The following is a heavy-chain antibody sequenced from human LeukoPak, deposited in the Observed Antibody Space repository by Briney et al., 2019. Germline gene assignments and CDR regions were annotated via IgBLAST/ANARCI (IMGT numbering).Heavy chain of an antibody. Sequence: SETLSLTCIVSGGSISSHYWSWIRQPRGKGLEWIGYIYSSGSTKYNPSLKSRVTISVDTSKNQFSLKLSSVTAADTAVYYCARVGIAAAGDFDYWGQGTLVTVSS. D-gene: IGHD6-13*01. J-gene: IGHJ4*02. CDR2: IYSSGST. V-gene: IGHV4-59*11. CDR1: GGSISSHY. CDR3: ARVGIAAAGDFDY.